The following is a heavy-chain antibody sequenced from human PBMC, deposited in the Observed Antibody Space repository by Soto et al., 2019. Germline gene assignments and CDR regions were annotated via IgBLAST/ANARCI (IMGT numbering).Heavy chain of an antibody. CDR3: AKPPGLLFDY. CDR1: GGSISSGGYS. V-gene: IGHV3-23*01. D-gene: IGHD3-22*01. Sequence: PSETLSLTCAVSGGSISSGGYSWSWVRQAPGKGLEWVSAISGSGGSTYYADSVKGRFTISRDNSKNTLYLQMNSLRAEDTAVYYCAKPPGLLFDYWGQGTLVTVSS. CDR2: ISGSGGST. J-gene: IGHJ4*02.